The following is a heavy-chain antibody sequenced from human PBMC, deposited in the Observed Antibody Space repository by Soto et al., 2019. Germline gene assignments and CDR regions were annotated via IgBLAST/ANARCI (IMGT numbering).Heavy chain of an antibody. D-gene: IGHD3-22*01. V-gene: IGHV4-59*01. CDR1: GGSISSYY. CDR2: IYYSGST. J-gene: IGHJ4*02. CDR3: ARWSSDYDSSGYYSTGLDY. Sequence: SVTLSLTCTVSGGSISSYYWSWIRKPPGKGLEWIGYIYYSGSTNYNPSLKSRVTISVDTSKNQFSLKLSSVTAADTAVYYCARWSSDYDSSGYYSTGLDYWGQGTLVTVSS.